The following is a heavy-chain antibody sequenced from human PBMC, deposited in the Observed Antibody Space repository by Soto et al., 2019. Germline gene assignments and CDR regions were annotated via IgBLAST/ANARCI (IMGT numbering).Heavy chain of an antibody. CDR2: ISGSGGST. D-gene: IGHD4-17*01. Sequence: GESLKISCAASGFTFSSYAMSWVRQAPGKGLEWVSAISGSGGSTYYADSVKGRFTISRDNSKNTLYLQMNSLRAEDTAVYYCAKNPRFRHGDYVAFDYWGQGTLVTVSS. CDR3: AKNPRFRHGDYVAFDY. CDR1: GFTFSSYA. J-gene: IGHJ4*02. V-gene: IGHV3-23*01.